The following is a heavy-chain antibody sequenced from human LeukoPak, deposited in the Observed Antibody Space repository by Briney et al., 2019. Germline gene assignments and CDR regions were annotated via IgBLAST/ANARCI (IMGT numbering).Heavy chain of an antibody. CDR3: ATEGSSSPADAFDI. CDR1: GGTFSSYA. Sequence: SVKVSCKASGGTFSSYAISWVRQAPGQGLEWMGGIIPIFGTANYAQKFQGRVTMTEDTSTDTAYMEPSSLRSEDTAVYYCATEGSSSPADAFDIWGQGTMVTVSS. V-gene: IGHV1-69*06. D-gene: IGHD2-2*01. J-gene: IGHJ3*02. CDR2: IIPIFGTA.